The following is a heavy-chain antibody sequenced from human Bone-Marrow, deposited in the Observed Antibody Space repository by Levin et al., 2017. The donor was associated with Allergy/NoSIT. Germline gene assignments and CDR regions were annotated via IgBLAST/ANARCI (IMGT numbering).Heavy chain of an antibody. V-gene: IGHV4-39*07. CDR3: AREVGRSGYFDY. Sequence: SETLSLTCIVSGDSIRSSNYYWGWIRQPPGKGLEWIGDIYYSGNTDYSPSLKSRVTMSVDTSKNHFSLKLTSVTAADTAVYYCAREVGRSGYFDYWGQGTLVTVSS. D-gene: IGHD2-15*01. CDR1: GDSIRSSNYY. CDR2: IYYSGNT. J-gene: IGHJ4*02.